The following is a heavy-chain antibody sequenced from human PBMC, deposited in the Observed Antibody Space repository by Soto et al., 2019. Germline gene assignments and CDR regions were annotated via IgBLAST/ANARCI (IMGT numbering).Heavy chain of an antibody. V-gene: IGHV3-23*01. CDR1: GFTFRNYA. CDR2: ISGSGGST. CDR3: AKGPLVSGYDLDY. D-gene: IGHD5-12*01. J-gene: IGHJ4*02. Sequence: EVQLLDSGGGLVQPGGSLRLSCAASGFTFRNYAMNWVRQAPGKGLDWVSAISGSGGSTYYADSVKGRFTISRDNSKNTLYLQMSSLRAEDTAVYYCAKGPLVSGYDLDYWGQGTLVTVSS.